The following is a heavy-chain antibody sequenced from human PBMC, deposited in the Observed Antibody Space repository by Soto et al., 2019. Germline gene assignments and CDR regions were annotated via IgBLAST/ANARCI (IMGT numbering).Heavy chain of an antibody. V-gene: IGHV1-46*01. CDR1: GYTFTSYY. Sequence: QVQLVQSGAEVKKPGASVKVSCKASGYTFTSYYMHWVRQAPGQGLEWMGIINPSGGSTSYAQKFQGRVTMTRDTSTSTVYMELSSLRSEDTAVYYCARDPHTAMAKGNFDYWGQGTLVTVSS. D-gene: IGHD5-18*01. CDR2: INPSGGST. J-gene: IGHJ4*02. CDR3: ARDPHTAMAKGNFDY.